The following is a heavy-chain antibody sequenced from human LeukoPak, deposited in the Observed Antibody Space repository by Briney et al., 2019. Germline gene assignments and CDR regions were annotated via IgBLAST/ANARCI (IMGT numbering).Heavy chain of an antibody. D-gene: IGHD3-22*01. Sequence: PGGSLRLSCAASGFTFSSYAMSWVRQAPGKGLEWVGLIKSKTNGETRHYAAPVKGRFTISRDDSDNTLYLQMNSLRAEDTAVYYCAKTYYYDSSGYLYGDSKSEFDYWGQGTLVTVSS. J-gene: IGHJ4*02. CDR3: AKTYYYDSSGYLYGDSKSEFDY. V-gene: IGHV3-15*01. CDR1: GFTFSSYA. CDR2: IKSKTNGETR.